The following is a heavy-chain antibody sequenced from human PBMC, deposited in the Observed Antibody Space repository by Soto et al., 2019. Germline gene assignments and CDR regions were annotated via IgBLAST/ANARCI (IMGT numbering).Heavy chain of an antibody. D-gene: IGHD2-2*02. CDR3: ARARFLVVVPAAIPGCQPELLYGMDV. Sequence: SVEVCCKGSVGTFSSYAISWGRQAPVQGLEWLGGIIPIFGTANYAQKFQGRVTITADKSTNTAYMELSSLRSEDTAVYYCARARFLVVVPAAIPGCQPELLYGMDVLGQGTTDTVSS. J-gene: IGHJ6*01. V-gene: IGHV1-69*06. CDR1: VGTFSSYA. CDR2: IIPIFGTA.